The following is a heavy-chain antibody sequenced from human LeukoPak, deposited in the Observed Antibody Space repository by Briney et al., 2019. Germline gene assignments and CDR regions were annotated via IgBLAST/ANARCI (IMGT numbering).Heavy chain of an antibody. Sequence: ASVKVSCKASGYTFTSYDINWVRQATGQGLEWMGWMNPNSGNTGYAQKFQGRVTMTRNTSISTAYMELSSLRSEDTAVYYCARATRLPLCGGDGCINYYRDVWGKGPTVPASS. CDR1: GYTFTSYD. V-gene: IGHV1-8*01. CDR2: MNPNSGNT. CDR3: ARATRLPLCGGDGCINYYRDV. D-gene: IGHD2-21*01. J-gene: IGHJ6*03.